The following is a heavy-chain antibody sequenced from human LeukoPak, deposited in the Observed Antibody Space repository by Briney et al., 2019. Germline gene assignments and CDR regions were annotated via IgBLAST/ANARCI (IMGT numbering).Heavy chain of an antibody. D-gene: IGHD4-17*01. CDR3: VTVTAGGNRFDP. Sequence: SETLSLTCTVSGVSISSSGYYWTWIRQHPGKGLEWIGYIYYSGSTSYNPSLKSRVTISVDTSKSQFSLKLSSVTAADTAMYYCVTVTAGGNRFDPWGQGTLVTVSS. V-gene: IGHV4-31*03. CDR2: IYYSGST. J-gene: IGHJ5*02. CDR1: GVSISSSGYY.